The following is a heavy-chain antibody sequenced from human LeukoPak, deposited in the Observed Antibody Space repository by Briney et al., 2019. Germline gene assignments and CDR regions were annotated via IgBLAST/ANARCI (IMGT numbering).Heavy chain of an antibody. Sequence: GASVKVSCKASGYTFTSYGISWVRQAPGQGLEWMRWISAYNGNTNYAQKLQGRVTMTTDTSTSTAYMELRSLRSDDTAVYYCARDVTDIVVVVAATGDYWGQGTLVTVSS. CDR2: ISAYNGNT. CDR1: GYTFTSYG. D-gene: IGHD2-15*01. CDR3: ARDVTDIVVVVAATGDY. J-gene: IGHJ4*02. V-gene: IGHV1-18*01.